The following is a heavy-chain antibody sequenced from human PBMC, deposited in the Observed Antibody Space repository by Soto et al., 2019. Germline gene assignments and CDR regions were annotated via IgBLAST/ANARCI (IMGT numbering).Heavy chain of an antibody. D-gene: IGHD4-17*01. J-gene: IGHJ6*03. CDR1: GFTFSSYW. CDR3: ARVLYLRGHLVDYYMDV. V-gene: IGHV3-7*01. Sequence: GSLRLSCAASGFTFSSYWMSWVRQAPGKGLEWVANIKQDGSEKYYVDSVKGRFTISRDNAKNSLYLQMNSLRAEDTAVYYCARVLYLRGHLVDYYMDVWGKGTTVTVSS. CDR2: IKQDGSEK.